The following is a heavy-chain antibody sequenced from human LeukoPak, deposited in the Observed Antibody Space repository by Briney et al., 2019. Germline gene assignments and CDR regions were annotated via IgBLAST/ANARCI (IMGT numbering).Heavy chain of an antibody. CDR3: ARARNDYDSNGFSFLDY. J-gene: IGHJ4*02. CDR2: IWYDGSNI. Sequence: PGGSPRLSCAASGISFSSHGMHWVRQAPGMGLECVAVIWYDGSNIYYADSVKGRFTISRDNSKNTLYLQMNSLRAEDTALYYCARARNDYDSNGFSFLDYWGQGTLVTVSS. CDR1: GISFSSHG. D-gene: IGHD3-22*01. V-gene: IGHV3-33*01.